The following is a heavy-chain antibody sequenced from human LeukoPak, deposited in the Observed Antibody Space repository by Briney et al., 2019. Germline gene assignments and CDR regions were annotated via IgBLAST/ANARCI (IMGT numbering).Heavy chain of an antibody. Sequence: ASVKVSCKASGYTFTGYYMHWVRQAPGQGLEWMGWINPSSGGTNYAQKFQGRVTMTRDTSISTAYMELSRLRSDDTAVYYCARVGPAQGVDYWGQGTLVTVSS. V-gene: IGHV1-2*02. CDR2: INPSSGGT. J-gene: IGHJ4*02. CDR1: GYTFTGYY. CDR3: ARVGPAQGVDY.